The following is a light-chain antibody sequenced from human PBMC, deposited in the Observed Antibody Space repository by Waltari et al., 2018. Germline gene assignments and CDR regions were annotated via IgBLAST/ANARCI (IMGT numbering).Light chain of an antibody. CDR2: DGS. CDR3: CSYADRYTWV. Sequence: QSALTQPRSVSGSPGQSVTISCTGTSSDVGDYNYVSWYQQHPGKAPKLMIYDGSKRPSVVPYRFSVSKTVNSASLNISGLQAEDDAAYYCCSYADRYTWVFGAGTKLTVL. CDR1: SSDVGDYNY. V-gene: IGLV2-11*01. J-gene: IGLJ3*02.